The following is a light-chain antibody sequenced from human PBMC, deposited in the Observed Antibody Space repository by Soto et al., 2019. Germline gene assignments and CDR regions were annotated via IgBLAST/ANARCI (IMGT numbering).Light chain of an antibody. CDR3: QSYDSSNVV. J-gene: IGLJ2*01. CDR1: SGSIASNY. CDR2: EDN. V-gene: IGLV6-57*01. Sequence: NFMLTQPHSVSASPGKTVTISCTRSSGSIASNYVQWYQQRPGSSPTTVIYEDNQRPSGVPDRFSGSIDSSSNSASLTISGLKTEDEADYYCQSYDSSNVVFGGGTKLTVL.